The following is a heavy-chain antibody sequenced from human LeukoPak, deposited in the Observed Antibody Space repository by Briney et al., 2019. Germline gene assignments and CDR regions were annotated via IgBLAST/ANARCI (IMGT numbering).Heavy chain of an antibody. J-gene: IGHJ4*02. CDR3: ARGSSGSWYGFDY. V-gene: IGHV3-7*04. Sequence: GGSLRLSCAASGFTFSSNWMHWVRQAPGKGLEWVANINQHGSEEFYVDSVKGRFTISRDNAKNSLYLHMNSLRVEDTAVYYCARGSSGSWYGFDYWGQGTLVTVSS. CDR2: INQHGSEE. CDR1: GFTFSSNW. D-gene: IGHD6-19*01.